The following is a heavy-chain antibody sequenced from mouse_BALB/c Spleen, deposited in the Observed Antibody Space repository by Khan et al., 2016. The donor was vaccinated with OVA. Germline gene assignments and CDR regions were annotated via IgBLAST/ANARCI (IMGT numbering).Heavy chain of an antibody. J-gene: IGHJ3*01. CDR1: GFTFSSYS. V-gene: IGHV5-6*01. Sequence: EVQLVESGGDLVKPGGSLKLSCAASGFTFSSYSMSWVHQTPDKRLEWVASISSGGDYTYYPDSVKGRFTISRDKAKNTLYLQMSDLKSEDTAMYYCAEHLTRSFAYWGQGTLVTVSA. CDR2: ISSGGDYT. D-gene: IGHD2-13*01. CDR3: AEHLTRSFAY.